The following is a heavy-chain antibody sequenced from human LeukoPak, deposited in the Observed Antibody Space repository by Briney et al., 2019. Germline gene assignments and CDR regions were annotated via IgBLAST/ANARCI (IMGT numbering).Heavy chain of an antibody. CDR3: ARGYSRFLEWLLGY. CDR1: GYTFTSYD. D-gene: IGHD3-3*01. CDR2: MNPNSGNT. J-gene: IGHJ4*02. Sequence: GASVKVSCKASGYTFTSYDINWVRQATGQGLEWMGWMNPNSGNTGYAQKFQGRVTMTRNTSISTAYMELSSLRSEDTAVYYCARGYSRFLEWLLGYWGQGTLVTVSS. V-gene: IGHV1-8*01.